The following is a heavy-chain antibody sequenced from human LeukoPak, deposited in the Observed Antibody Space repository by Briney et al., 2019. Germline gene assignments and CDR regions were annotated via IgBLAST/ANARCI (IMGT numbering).Heavy chain of an antibody. D-gene: IGHD1-1*01. Sequence: GGSLRLSCAASGFTFSSNSMSWVRQAPGKGLEWVSVIYSGGSTYYADSVKGRFTISRDNSKNTLYLQMNSLRAEDTAVYYCARPGVTGYYYMDVWGKGTTVTVSS. CDR1: GFTFSSNS. V-gene: IGHV3-53*01. CDR3: ARPGVTGYYYMDV. J-gene: IGHJ6*03. CDR2: IYSGGST.